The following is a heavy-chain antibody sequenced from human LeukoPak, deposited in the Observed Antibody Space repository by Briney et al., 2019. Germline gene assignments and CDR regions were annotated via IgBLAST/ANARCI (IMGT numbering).Heavy chain of an antibody. Sequence: PGRSLRLSCAASGFTFDDYAMHWVRQAPGKGLEWVSGISWNSGSIGYADSVKGRFTISRDNAKNSLYLQMNSLRAEDTALYYCAKGGNSYGSWVDYWGQGTLVTVSS. V-gene: IGHV3-9*01. CDR1: GFTFDDYA. CDR3: AKGGNSYGSWVDY. J-gene: IGHJ4*02. D-gene: IGHD5-18*01. CDR2: ISWNSGSI.